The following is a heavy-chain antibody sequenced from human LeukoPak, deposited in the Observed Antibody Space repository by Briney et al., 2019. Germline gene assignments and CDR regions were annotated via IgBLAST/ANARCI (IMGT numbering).Heavy chain of an antibody. CDR3: AKNVFSGGPDVAFDI. V-gene: IGHV1-18*01. CDR1: GYTFTSYG. CDR2: SSAYNGNT. D-gene: IGHD6-19*01. J-gene: IGHJ3*02. Sequence: ASVKVSCKASGYTFTSYGVSWVRQAPGQGLEWMGWSSAYNGNTNYAQKLQGRVTMTTDTSTSTAYMELRSLRSDDTAVYYCAKNVFSGGPDVAFDIWGKGKMVTAFS.